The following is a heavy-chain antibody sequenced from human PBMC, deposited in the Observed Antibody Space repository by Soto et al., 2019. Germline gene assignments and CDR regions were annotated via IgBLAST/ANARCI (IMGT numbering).Heavy chain of an antibody. V-gene: IGHV1-69*08. J-gene: IGHJ3*02. CDR3: ARDCSSTRCYNAFDI. D-gene: IGHD2-2*02. CDR2: IIPILGIA. Sequence: QVQLVQSGAEVKKPGSLVKVSCKASGGTFSSYTISWVRQAPGQGLEWMGRIIPILGIANYAQKFQGRVTITADKSTSTAYMELSSLRSEDTAVYYCARDCSSTRCYNAFDIWGQGTMVTVSS. CDR1: GGTFSSYT.